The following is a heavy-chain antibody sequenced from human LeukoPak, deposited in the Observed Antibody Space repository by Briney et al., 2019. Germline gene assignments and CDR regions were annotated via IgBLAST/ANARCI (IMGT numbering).Heavy chain of an antibody. Sequence: GGSLRLSCAASGFTFSDYYMSWIRQAPGKGLERVSYISSSGSTIYYADSVKGRFTISRDNAKNSLYLQMNSLRAEDTAVYYCARDQRNYYDSSGYYSSSEYYLDYWGQGTLVTVSS. J-gene: IGHJ4*02. CDR1: GFTFSDYY. CDR3: ARDQRNYYDSSGYYSSSEYYLDY. D-gene: IGHD3-22*01. CDR2: ISSSGSTI. V-gene: IGHV3-11*04.